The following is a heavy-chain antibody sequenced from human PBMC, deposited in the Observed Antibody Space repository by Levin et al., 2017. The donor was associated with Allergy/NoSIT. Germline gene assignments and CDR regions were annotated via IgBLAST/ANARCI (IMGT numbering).Heavy chain of an antibody. CDR2: INPNSGGT. CDR1: GYTFTGYY. J-gene: IGHJ3*02. V-gene: IGHV1-2*02. D-gene: IGHD5-18*01. Sequence: GESLKISCKASGYTFTGYYMHWVRQAPGQGLEWMGWINPNSGGTNYAQKFQGRVTMTRDTSISTAYMELSRLRSDDTAVYYCARDSGHSYGTLDAFDIWGQGTMVTVSS. CDR3: ARDSGHSYGTLDAFDI.